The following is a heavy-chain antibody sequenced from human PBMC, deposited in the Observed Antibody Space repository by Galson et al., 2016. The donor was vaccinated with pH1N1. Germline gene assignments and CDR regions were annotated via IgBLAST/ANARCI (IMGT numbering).Heavy chain of an antibody. CDR2: IDWDDDK. D-gene: IGHD6-19*01. V-gene: IGHV2-70*17. CDR3: ARTKRRGGWAFDI. J-gene: IGHJ3*02. CDR1: GFSLSGSGMS. Sequence: PALVKPTQTLTLTCTFSGFSLSGSGMSVSWIRQPPGKALEWLARIDWDDDKLYSTSLQPRLTISKDTSKNQVVLTMTNMDPVDTATYYCARTKRRGGWAFDIWGQGTIITVSS.